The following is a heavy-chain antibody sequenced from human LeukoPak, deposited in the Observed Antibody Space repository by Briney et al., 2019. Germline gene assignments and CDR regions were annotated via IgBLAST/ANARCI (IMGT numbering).Heavy chain of an antibody. Sequence: SQTLSLTCTVSGGSISSGGYYWRWIRQHPGKGLEWIGYIYYSGCTYYNPSRKSRVTISVDTSKNQFSLKLSSVTAADTAVYYCARADFGVVIYYWGQGTLVTVSS. CDR1: GGSISSGGYY. CDR2: IYYSGCT. CDR3: ARADFGVVIYY. J-gene: IGHJ4*02. V-gene: IGHV4-31*03. D-gene: IGHD3-3*01.